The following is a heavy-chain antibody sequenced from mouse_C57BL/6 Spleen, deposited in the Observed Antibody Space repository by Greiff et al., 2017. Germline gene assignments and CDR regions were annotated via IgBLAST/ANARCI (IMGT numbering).Heavy chain of an antibody. V-gene: IGHV1-82*01. CDR3: ARGDRGNAMDY. CDR1: GYAFSSYW. D-gene: IGHD3-3*01. CDR2: IYPGDGDT. Sequence: VQLQQSGPELVKPGASVKISCKASGYAFSSYWMNWVKQRPGKGLEWIGRIYPGDGDTNYNGKFKGKATLTADKSSSTAYMQLSSLTSEDSAVYFCARGDRGNAMDYWGQGTSVTVSS. J-gene: IGHJ4*01.